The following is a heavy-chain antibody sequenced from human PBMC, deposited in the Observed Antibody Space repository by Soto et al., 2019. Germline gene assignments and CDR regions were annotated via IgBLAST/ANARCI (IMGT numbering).Heavy chain of an antibody. Sequence: QVQLVESGGGVVQPGRSLRLSCAASGFTFSSYGMHWVRQAPGKGLEWVAVIWYDGSNKYYADSVKGRFTISRDNSKNTLYLQMNSLRAEDTAVYYCARSVAGNQYYFDYWGQGTLVPVSS. CDR1: GFTFSSYG. CDR2: IWYDGSNK. D-gene: IGHD6-19*01. V-gene: IGHV3-33*01. J-gene: IGHJ4*02. CDR3: ARSVAGNQYYFDY.